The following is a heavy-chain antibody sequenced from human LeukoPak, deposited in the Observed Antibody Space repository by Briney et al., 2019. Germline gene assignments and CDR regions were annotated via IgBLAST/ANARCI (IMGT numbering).Heavy chain of an antibody. Sequence: GGSLRLSCAASGFTFSSYSMNWVRQAPGKGLEWVSSISSSSSYIYYADSVKGRFTISRDNAKNSPYLQMNSLRAEDTAVYYCARGQSQDLDYFDYWGQGTLVTVSS. J-gene: IGHJ4*02. D-gene: IGHD4-11*01. CDR2: ISSSSSYI. CDR3: ARGQSQDLDYFDY. V-gene: IGHV3-21*01. CDR1: GFTFSSYS.